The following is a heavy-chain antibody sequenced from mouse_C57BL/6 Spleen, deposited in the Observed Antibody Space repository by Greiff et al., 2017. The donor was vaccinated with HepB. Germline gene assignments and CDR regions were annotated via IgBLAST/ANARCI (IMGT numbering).Heavy chain of an antibody. CDR2: IYPGDGDT. CDR1: GYAFSSYW. D-gene: IGHD1-1*01. V-gene: IGHV1-80*01. CDR3: ATLDYYGSSYAYAMDY. J-gene: IGHJ4*01. Sequence: VQLKQSGAELVKPGASVKISCKASGYAFSSYWMNWVKQRPGKGLEWIGQIYPGDGDTNYNGKFKGKATLTADKSSSTAYMQLSSLTSEDSAVYFCATLDYYGSSYAYAMDYWGQGTSVTVSS.